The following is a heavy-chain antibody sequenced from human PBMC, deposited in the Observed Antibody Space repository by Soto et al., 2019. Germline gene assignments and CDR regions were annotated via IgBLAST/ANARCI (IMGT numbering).Heavy chain of an antibody. Sequence: GGSLRLSCAASGFTFSSYGMHWVRQAPGKGLEWVAVISYDGSNKYYADSVKGRFTISRDNSKNTLYLQMNSLRAEDTAVYYCAKDGPRLRFLEWAFDYWGQGTLVTVSS. CDR3: AKDGPRLRFLEWAFDY. J-gene: IGHJ4*02. D-gene: IGHD3-3*01. V-gene: IGHV3-30*18. CDR1: GFTFSSYG. CDR2: ISYDGSNK.